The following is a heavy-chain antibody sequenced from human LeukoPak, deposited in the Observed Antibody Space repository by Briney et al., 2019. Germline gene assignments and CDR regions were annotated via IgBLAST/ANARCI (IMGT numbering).Heavy chain of an antibody. V-gene: IGHV3-23*01. CDR1: GFTFSSYA. Sequence: GGSLRLSCAASGFTFSSYAMSWVRQAPGKGLEWVSAISGSGGSTYYADSVKGRFTISRDNSKNTLYLQMNSLRAEDTAVYYCARGYYDILTGYYYYFDYWGQGTLVTVSS. CDR3: ARGYYDILTGYYYYFDY. D-gene: IGHD3-9*01. CDR2: ISGSGGST. J-gene: IGHJ4*02.